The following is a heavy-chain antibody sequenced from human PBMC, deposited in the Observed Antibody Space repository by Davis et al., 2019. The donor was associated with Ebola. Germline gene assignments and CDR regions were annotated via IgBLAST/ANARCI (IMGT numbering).Heavy chain of an antibody. J-gene: IGHJ4*02. CDR1: GFTFSSYA. V-gene: IGHV3-23*01. CDR2: ISGSGGST. Sequence: SCAASGFTFSSYAMSWVRQAPGKGLEWVSAISGSGGSTYYADSVKGRFTISRDNSKNTLYLQMNSLRAEDTAVYYCAGRYCSSTSCYAGILFDYWGQGTLVTVSS. D-gene: IGHD2-2*01. CDR3: AGRYCSSTSCYAGILFDY.